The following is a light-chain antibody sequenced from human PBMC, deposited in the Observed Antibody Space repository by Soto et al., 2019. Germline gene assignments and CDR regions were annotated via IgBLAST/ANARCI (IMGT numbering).Light chain of an antibody. V-gene: IGLV4-69*01. CDR2: LDSDGSH. Sequence: QPVLTQSPSASASLGASVKLTCTLSSGHNSYAIAWHQQQPEKGPRYLMKLDSDGSHKKGDGIPDRFSGSSSGAERYLTISSLQSEDEADYYCQTWGTGIRVFGTGTKVTVL. CDR3: QTWGTGIRV. J-gene: IGLJ1*01. CDR1: SGHNSYA.